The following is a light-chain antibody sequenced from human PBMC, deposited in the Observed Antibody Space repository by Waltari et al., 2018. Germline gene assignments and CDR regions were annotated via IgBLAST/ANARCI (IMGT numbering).Light chain of an antibody. CDR1: HFVDGK. CDR3: QQYNNWPLT. V-gene: IGKV3-15*01. Sequence: IRMTQSPATLSVTPGERATLFCRASHFVDGKVAWYQQRPGQAPRLLMYGASLRATGFPPRFTASGSGTQFTLTIGSLQSEEFAVYFCQQYNNWPLTCGGGTRVEV. J-gene: IGKJ4*01. CDR2: GAS.